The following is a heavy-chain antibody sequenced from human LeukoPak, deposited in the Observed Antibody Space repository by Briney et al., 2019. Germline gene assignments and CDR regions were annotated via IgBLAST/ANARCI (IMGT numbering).Heavy chain of an antibody. V-gene: IGHV3-23*01. CDR1: GFTFSSYA. D-gene: IGHD3/OR15-3a*01. Sequence: PGGSLRLSCAASGFTFSSYAMSWVRQAPGKGLEWVSAISGSGGSTYYADSVKGRFTISRENSKNTLYLQMNSLRAEDTAVYYCAKNRIMISDPSDYWGQGTLVTVSS. CDR2: ISGSGGST. J-gene: IGHJ4*02. CDR3: AKNRIMISDPSDY.